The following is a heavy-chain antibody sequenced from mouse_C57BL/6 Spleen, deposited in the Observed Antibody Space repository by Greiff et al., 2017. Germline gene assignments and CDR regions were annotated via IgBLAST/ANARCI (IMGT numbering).Heavy chain of an antibody. V-gene: IGHV1-61*01. Sequence: QVQLQQPGAELVRPGSSVKLSCKASGYTFTSYWMDWVKQRPGQGLEWIGNIYPSDSETHYNQKFKDKATLTVDKSSSTAYMQLSSLTSEDSAVYYCARSHYGSSFAYWGQGTLVTVSA. CDR2: IYPSDSET. CDR3: ARSHYGSSFAY. D-gene: IGHD1-1*01. J-gene: IGHJ3*01. CDR1: GYTFTSYW.